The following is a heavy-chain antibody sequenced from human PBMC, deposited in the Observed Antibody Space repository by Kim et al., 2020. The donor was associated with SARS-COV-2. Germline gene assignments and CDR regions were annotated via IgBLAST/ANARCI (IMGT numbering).Heavy chain of an antibody. CDR3: ARDGGDCYTAIYQCTFDI. CDR2: ISAYNGNT. D-gene: IGHD2-21*02. J-gene: IGHJ3*02. V-gene: IGHV1-18*01. CDR1: GYTFTSYG. Sequence: ASVKVSCKASGYTFTSYGISWVRQAPGQGLEWMGWISAYNGNTNYAQKLQGRVTMTTDTSTSTAYMELRSLRSDDTAVYYCARDGGDCYTAIYQCTFDIWGQGTMVTVSS.